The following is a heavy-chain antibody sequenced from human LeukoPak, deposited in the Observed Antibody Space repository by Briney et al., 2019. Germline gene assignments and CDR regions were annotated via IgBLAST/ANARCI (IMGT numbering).Heavy chain of an antibody. CDR3: AIGSSGYFVDL. CDR1: GFIFNNYG. J-gene: IGHJ5*02. V-gene: IGHV3-23*01. CDR2: ISNDGGGT. Sequence: QSGGSLRLSCAASGFIFNNYGLIWVRQAPGKGLEWVSAISNDGGGTNYADFVKGRFTISRDNSKNTLFLQMNSLRAEDTALYYCAIGSSGYFVDLWGQGTLVTVSS. D-gene: IGHD3-22*01.